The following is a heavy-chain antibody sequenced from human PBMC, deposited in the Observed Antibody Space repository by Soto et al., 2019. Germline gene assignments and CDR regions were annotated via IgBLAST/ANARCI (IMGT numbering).Heavy chain of an antibody. V-gene: IGHV1-2*02. CDR2: INPNSGGT. Sequence: GASVKVSCKASGYTFTGYYMHWVRQAPGQGLEWMGWINPNSGGTNYAQKFQGRVTMTRDTSMSTAYMELSRLRSDDTAVYYCARGGRRIAARPFSWFDPWGQGTLVTVS. D-gene: IGHD6-6*01. CDR3: ARGGRRIAARPFSWFDP. J-gene: IGHJ5*02. CDR1: GYTFTGYY.